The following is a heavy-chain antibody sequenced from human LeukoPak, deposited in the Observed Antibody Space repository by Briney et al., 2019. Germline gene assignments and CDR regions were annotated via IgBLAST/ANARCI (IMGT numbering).Heavy chain of an antibody. CDR2: ISAGGGST. CDR1: GLTFSDYS. CDR3: AKDAAGPEY. D-gene: IGHD6-13*01. V-gene: IGHV3-23*01. J-gene: IGHJ4*02. Sequence: GGSLRLSCAASGLTFSDYSMTWIRQAPGKGLFWVSGISAGGGSTYYADSVKGRFTTSRDNSRNTLYLQMNSLRAEDTAVYYCAKDAAGPEYWGQGTLVTVSS.